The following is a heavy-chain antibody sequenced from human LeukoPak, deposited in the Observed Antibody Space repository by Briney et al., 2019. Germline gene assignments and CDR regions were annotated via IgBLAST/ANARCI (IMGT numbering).Heavy chain of an antibody. CDR1: GFTFSNYA. CDR3: AKVGIRISLIVVVFTTADDWYFDL. D-gene: IGHD3-22*01. V-gene: IGHV3-23*01. Sequence: QPGGSLRLSCAASGFTFSNYAMSWVRQAPGKGLEWVSGISGSGGSTHYADSVKGRLTISRDNSKNTLYLQMDSLRAEDTAVYYCAKVGIRISLIVVVFTTADDWYFDLWGRGTLVTVSS. J-gene: IGHJ2*01. CDR2: ISGSGGST.